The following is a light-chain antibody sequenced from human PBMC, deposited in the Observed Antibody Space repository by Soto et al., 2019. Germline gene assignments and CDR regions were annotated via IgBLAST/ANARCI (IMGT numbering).Light chain of an antibody. V-gene: IGKV3-15*01. Sequence: EIVMTQSPATLSVSPGERATLSCRASQRVTSNLAWYQQKPGQAPRLVIYGASTRATGTPARFSGSGSGTEFTLTISSLQSEDFALYYCQQYNGWPLTFGGGTKVEI. CDR3: QQYNGWPLT. CDR2: GAS. J-gene: IGKJ4*01. CDR1: QRVTSN.